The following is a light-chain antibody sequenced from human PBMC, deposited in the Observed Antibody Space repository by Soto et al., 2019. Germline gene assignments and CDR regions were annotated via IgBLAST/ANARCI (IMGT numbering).Light chain of an antibody. CDR3: QSYDSSLSGRYV. CDR1: SSNIGAGYD. J-gene: IGLJ1*01. V-gene: IGLV1-40*01. Sequence: LLTQPPSVSGAPGQRVTISCTGSSSNIGAGYDVHWYQQLPGTAPKLLIYGNSNRPSGVPDRFSGSKSGTSASLAITGLQAEDEADYYCQSYDSSLSGRYVFGTGTKVTVL. CDR2: GNS.